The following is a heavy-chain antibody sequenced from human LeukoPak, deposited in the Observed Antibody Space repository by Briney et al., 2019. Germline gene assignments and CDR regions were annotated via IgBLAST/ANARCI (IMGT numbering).Heavy chain of an antibody. V-gene: IGHV4-34*01. CDR2: INHSGST. Sequence: SETLSLTCAVYGGSFSGYYWSWIRQPPGKGLEWIGEINHSGSTNYNPSLKSRVTISVDTSKNQFSLELSSVTAADTAVYYCARGEYYDFWSGQSTYNWFDPWGQGTLVTVSS. D-gene: IGHD3-3*01. J-gene: IGHJ5*02. CDR3: ARGEYYDFWSGQSTYNWFDP. CDR1: GGSFSGYY.